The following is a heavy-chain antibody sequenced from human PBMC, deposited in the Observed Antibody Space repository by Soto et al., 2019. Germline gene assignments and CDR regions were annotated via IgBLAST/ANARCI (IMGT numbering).Heavy chain of an antibody. J-gene: IGHJ4*02. Sequence: QVQLHQWGAGLLKPSETLSLTCAVYGGSFSGYYWSWIRQPPGKGLEWIGEINHSGSTNYNPSLKSRVTISVDTSKNQFSLKLSSVTAADTAVYYCARVGLSYGDFEDYWGQGTLVTVSS. V-gene: IGHV4-34*01. D-gene: IGHD4-17*01. CDR2: INHSGST. CDR3: ARVGLSYGDFEDY. CDR1: GGSFSGYY.